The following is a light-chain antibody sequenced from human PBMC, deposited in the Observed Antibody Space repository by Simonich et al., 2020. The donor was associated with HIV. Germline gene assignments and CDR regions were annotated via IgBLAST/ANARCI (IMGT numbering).Light chain of an antibody. V-gene: IGKV1-33*01. CDR2: DAS. J-gene: IGKJ2*01. Sequence: DIQMTQSPSSLSASVGDRVTITCQASQDIRNYLNWYQQKPGKAPKLLIYDASNLETGGPARFSGSGSGTDFTFTISSLQPEDIATYYCQQYDELPYTFGQGTKLEIK. CDR3: QQYDELPYT. CDR1: QDIRNY.